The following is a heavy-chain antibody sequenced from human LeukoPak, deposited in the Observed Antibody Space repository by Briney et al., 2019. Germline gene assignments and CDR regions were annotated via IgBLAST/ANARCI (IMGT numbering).Heavy chain of an antibody. CDR2: ISSSSSSI. CDR1: GFTFSDYY. CDR3: ARDLGPVHSGY. J-gene: IGHJ4*02. V-gene: IGHV3-11*06. D-gene: IGHD3-10*01. Sequence: PGGSLRLSCAASGFTFSDYYMSWIRQAPGKGLEWVSYISSSSSSIHYADSVKGRFTISRDDAKNSLYLQMNSLRAEDTAVYYCARDLGPVHSGYWGQGTLVTVSS.